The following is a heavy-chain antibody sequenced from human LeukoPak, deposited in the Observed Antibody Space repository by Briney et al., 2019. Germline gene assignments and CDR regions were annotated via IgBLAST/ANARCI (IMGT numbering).Heavy chain of an antibody. Sequence: PSETLSLTCAVYGGSFSGYYWSRIRQPPGKGLEWIGEINHSGSTNYNPSLKSRVTISVDTSKNQFSLKLSSVTAADTAVYYCARHAVTTLPRYYMDVWGKGTTVTISS. J-gene: IGHJ6*03. CDR2: INHSGST. CDR1: GGSFSGYY. D-gene: IGHD4-17*01. CDR3: ARHAVTTLPRYYMDV. V-gene: IGHV4-34*01.